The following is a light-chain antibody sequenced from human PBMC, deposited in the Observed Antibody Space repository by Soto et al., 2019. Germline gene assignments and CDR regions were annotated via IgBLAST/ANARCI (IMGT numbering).Light chain of an antibody. CDR1: QSLVYSDGDTY. J-gene: IGKJ4*01. CDR2: KVS. CDR3: MQALQTPFT. Sequence: PLSLPFTLGQPSTISCRSSQSLVYSDGDTYLNWFQQRPGQSPRRLIYKVSHRDSGVPDRFSGSRSGTDFTLKISRVEAEDVGVYYCMQALQTPFTFGGGTKVDIK. V-gene: IGKV2-30*01.